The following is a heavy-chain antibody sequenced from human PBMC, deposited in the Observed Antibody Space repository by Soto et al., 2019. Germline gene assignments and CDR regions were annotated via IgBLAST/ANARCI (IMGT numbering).Heavy chain of an antibody. CDR3: AKGGYGSGSYYYYGMDV. V-gene: IGHV3-9*01. D-gene: IGHD3-10*01. Sequence: GGSLRLSCAASGFTFDDYAMHWVRQAPGKGLEWVSGISWNSGSIGYADSVKGRFTISRDNAKNSLYLQMNSLRAEDTALYYCAKGGYGSGSYYYYGMDVWGQGTTVTVSS. CDR2: ISWNSGSI. J-gene: IGHJ6*02. CDR1: GFTFDDYA.